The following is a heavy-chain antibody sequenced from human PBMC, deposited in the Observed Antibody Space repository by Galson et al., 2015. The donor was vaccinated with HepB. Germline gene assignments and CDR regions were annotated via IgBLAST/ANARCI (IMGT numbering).Heavy chain of an antibody. J-gene: IGHJ4*02. CDR1: GYTFTSYY. V-gene: IGHV1-46*03. CDR3: AREEVDSGYDDRLGFFDY. CDR2: INPSGGST. Sequence: SVKVSCKASGYTFTSYYMHWVRQAPGQGLEWMGIINPSGGSTSYAQKFQGRVTTTRDTSTSTVYMELSSLRSEDTAVYYCAREEVDSGYDDRLGFFDYWGQGTLVTVSS. D-gene: IGHD5-12*01.